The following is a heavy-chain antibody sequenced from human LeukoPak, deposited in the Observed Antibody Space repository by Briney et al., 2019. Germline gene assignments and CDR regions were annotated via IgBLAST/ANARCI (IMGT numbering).Heavy chain of an antibody. Sequence: GGSLRLSCAASGFTFSSYSMNWVRQAPGKGLEWVSSISSSSSYIYYADSVKGRFTISRDNAKNSLYLQMNSLRAEDTAVYYRARDNEGDYYDSSGYYIDYWGQGTLVTVSS. V-gene: IGHV3-21*01. CDR3: ARDNEGDYYDSSGYYIDY. D-gene: IGHD3-22*01. J-gene: IGHJ4*02. CDR1: GFTFSSYS. CDR2: ISSSSSYI.